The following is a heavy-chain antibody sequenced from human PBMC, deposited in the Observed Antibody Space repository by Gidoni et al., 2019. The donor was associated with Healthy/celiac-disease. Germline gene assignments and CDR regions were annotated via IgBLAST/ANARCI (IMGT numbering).Heavy chain of an antibody. D-gene: IGHD6-13*01. CDR2: SITIFGPA. CDR1: GCPLSRYA. V-gene: IGHV1-69*01. J-gene: IGHJ4*02. CDR3: ARASIAGYSSSWNEY. Sequence: QVQLVQSGAEVKNPGSSVKVSSKASGCPLSRYAISWERQAPGAGLEWMGVSITIFGPANYAKKFQNRVTISADESTSTAYMELSSLRAEDTAVYYCARASIAGYSSSWNEYWGQGTLVTVSS.